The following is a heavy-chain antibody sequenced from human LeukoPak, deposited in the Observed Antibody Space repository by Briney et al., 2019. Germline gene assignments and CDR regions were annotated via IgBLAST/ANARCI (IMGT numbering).Heavy chain of an antibody. J-gene: IGHJ4*02. V-gene: IGHV3-11*01. Sequence: GGSLRLSCAASGFTFSGYAMSWVRQAPGKGLEWVSYISSSGSTIYYADSVKGRFTISRDNAKNSLYLQMNSLGAEDTAVYYCARADGVVAATLFDYWGQGTLVTVSS. CDR3: ARADGVVAATLFDY. CDR2: ISSSGSTI. D-gene: IGHD2-15*01. CDR1: GFTFSGYA.